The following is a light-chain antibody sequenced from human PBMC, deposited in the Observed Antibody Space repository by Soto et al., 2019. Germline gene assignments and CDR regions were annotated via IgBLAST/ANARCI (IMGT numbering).Light chain of an antibody. J-gene: IGLJ1*01. V-gene: IGLV2-14*03. CDR1: SSDVGAFNY. CDR3: NAYPSNHTYV. Sequence: QSALTQPASVSGSPGPAITISCSGTSSDVGAFNYVSWYQQHPGKAPKLMIYDVSNRPSGVYNRFSGSKSGNTASLTISGLRAEDEDDYYCNAYPSNHTYVFGTGTKLTVL. CDR2: DVS.